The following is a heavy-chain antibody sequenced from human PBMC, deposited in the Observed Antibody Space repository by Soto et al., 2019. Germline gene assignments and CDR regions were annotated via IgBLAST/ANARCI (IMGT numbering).Heavy chain of an antibody. CDR3: AKDIGDIVAMIDY. Sequence: EVQLVESGGGLVQPGRSLRLSCAASGFTFDDYAMHWVRQAPGKGLEWVSGISWNSGSIGYADSVKGRFTISRDNAKNSLYLQMNSLRAEDTALYYCAKDIGDIVAMIDYWGQGTLVTVSS. J-gene: IGHJ4*02. V-gene: IGHV3-9*01. D-gene: IGHD5-12*01. CDR1: GFTFDDYA. CDR2: ISWNSGSI.